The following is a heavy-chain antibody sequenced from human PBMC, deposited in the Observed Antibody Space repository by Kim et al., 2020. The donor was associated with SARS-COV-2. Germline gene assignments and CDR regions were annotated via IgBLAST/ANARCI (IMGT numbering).Heavy chain of an antibody. J-gene: IGHJ4*02. V-gene: IGHV3-33*01. D-gene: IGHD6-13*01. Sequence: GGSLRLSCAASGFTFSSYGMHWVRQAPGKGLEWVAVIWYDGSNKYYADSVKGRFTISRENTKNTLYLQMNSLRAEDTAVYYCARESRIAAAGLGLDYWGRGTLVTVSS. CDR2: IWYDGSNK. CDR1: GFTFSSYG. CDR3: ARESRIAAAGLGLDY.